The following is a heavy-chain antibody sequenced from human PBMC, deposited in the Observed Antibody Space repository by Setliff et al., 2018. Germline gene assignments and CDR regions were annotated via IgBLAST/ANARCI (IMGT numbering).Heavy chain of an antibody. CDR1: GYSFTDYW. CDR2: IYPSNSNI. Sequence: PGESLKISCKASGYSFTDYWIAWVRQMPGKVLEWMGIIYPSNSNIKYSPSFEAQITFSVDKSITTAYLQWSSLKASDTAIYYCARHRVGNSGYAIPILDFWGQGALVTVSS. J-gene: IGHJ4*02. CDR3: ARHRVGNSGYAIPILDF. D-gene: IGHD5-12*01. V-gene: IGHV5-51*01.